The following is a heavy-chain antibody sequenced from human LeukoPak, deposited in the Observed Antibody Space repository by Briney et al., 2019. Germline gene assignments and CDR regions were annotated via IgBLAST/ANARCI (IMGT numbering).Heavy chain of an antibody. D-gene: IGHD1-14*01. CDR3: ARHGGIEHPRGFDY. J-gene: IGHJ4*02. CDR1: GYSFSSYW. CDR2: IYPGDSES. Sequence: GESLKISCKGSGYSFSSYWIGWVRQMPGKGLELMGIIYPGDSESRYSPSFQGQVIISADKSISTAYLQWSSLKASDTAMYYCARHGGIEHPRGFDYWGQGTLVTVSS. V-gene: IGHV5-51*01.